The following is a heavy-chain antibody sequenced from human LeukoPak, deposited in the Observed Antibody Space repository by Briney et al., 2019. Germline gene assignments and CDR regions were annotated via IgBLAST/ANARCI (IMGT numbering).Heavy chain of an antibody. Sequence: GGSLRLSCAASGFTFSSYGMSWVRQAPGKGLEWVAVISYDGSNKYYADSVKGRFTISRDNSKNTLYLQMNSLRAEDTAVYYCAKGIAGYCSGGSCPSFDYWGQGTLVTVSS. CDR1: GFTFSSYG. D-gene: IGHD2-15*01. CDR2: ISYDGSNK. V-gene: IGHV3-30*18. CDR3: AKGIAGYCSGGSCPSFDY. J-gene: IGHJ4*02.